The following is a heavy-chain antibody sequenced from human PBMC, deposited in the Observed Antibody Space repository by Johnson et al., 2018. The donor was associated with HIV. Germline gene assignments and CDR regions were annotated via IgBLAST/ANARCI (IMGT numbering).Heavy chain of an antibody. CDR3: AREGGGPMGDAFDI. J-gene: IGHJ3*02. CDR1: AFTFDDHG. Sequence: VQLVESGGGVVRPGGSLRLSCAASAFTFDDHGMSWVRQAPGKGLEWVSGINWNGGSTGYADSVKGRFTISRDNAKNSLYLQMNSLRAEDTAVYYCAREGGGPMGDAFDIWGQGTMVTVSS. CDR2: INWNGGST. D-gene: IGHD2-8*01. V-gene: IGHV3-20*04.